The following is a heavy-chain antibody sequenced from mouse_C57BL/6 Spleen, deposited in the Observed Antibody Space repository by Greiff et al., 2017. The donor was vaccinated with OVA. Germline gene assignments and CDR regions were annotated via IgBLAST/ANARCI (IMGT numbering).Heavy chain of an antibody. J-gene: IGHJ1*03. CDR3: ASSGEGYFDV. CDR2: IDPSDSYT. V-gene: IGHV1-69*01. CDR1: GYTFTSYW. Sequence: QVQLQQPGAELVMPGASVTLSCKASGYTFTSYWMHWVKQRPGQGLEWIGEIDPSDSYTNYNKKFKGKSTLTVDKSSSTAYMQLSSLTSEDSAVYYCASSGEGYFDVWGTGTTVTVSS. D-gene: IGHD1-3*01.